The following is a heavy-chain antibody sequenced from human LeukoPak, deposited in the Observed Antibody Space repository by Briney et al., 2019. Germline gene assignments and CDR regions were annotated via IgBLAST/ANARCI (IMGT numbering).Heavy chain of an antibody. Sequence: GGSLRLSCAASGFTFSSYAMSWVRQAPGKGLEWVSAIIGSGGSTYYADSVKGRFTISRDNSKNTLYLQMNSLRAEDTAVYYCAKDKFTMVRGVITTPIDYWGQGTLVTVSS. CDR2: IIGSGGST. D-gene: IGHD3-10*01. CDR1: GFTFSSYA. V-gene: IGHV3-23*01. CDR3: AKDKFTMVRGVITTPIDY. J-gene: IGHJ4*02.